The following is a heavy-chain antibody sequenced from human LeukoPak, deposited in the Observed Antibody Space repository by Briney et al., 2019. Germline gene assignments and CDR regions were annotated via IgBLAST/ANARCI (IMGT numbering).Heavy chain of an antibody. J-gene: IGHJ6*02. CDR2: IYYSGST. V-gene: IGHV4-59*08. CDR3: ARTTRSERLYYYYYGMDV. CDR1: GGSIRSYY. D-gene: IGHD4-17*01. Sequence: SETLSLTCTVSGGSIRSYYWSWIRQPPGKGLEWIGYIYYSGSTNYNPSLKSRVTISADTSKNQFSLKLSSVTAADTAVYYCARTTRSERLYYYYYGMDVWGQGTTVTVSS.